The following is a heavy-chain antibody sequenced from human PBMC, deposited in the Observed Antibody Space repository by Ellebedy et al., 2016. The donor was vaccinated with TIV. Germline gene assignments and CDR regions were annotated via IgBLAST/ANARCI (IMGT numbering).Heavy chain of an antibody. CDR1: GFTFSSYG. D-gene: IGHD3-22*01. J-gene: IGHJ3*02. CDR2: ISYDGSNK. Sequence: GGSLRLXCAASGFTFSSYGMHWVRQAPGKGLEWVAVISYDGSNKYYADSVKGRFTISRDNSKNTLYLQMNSLRAEDTAVYYCVRGPMIVVVITTSRPRAFDIWGQGTMVTVSS. V-gene: IGHV3-30*03. CDR3: VRGPMIVVVITTSRPRAFDI.